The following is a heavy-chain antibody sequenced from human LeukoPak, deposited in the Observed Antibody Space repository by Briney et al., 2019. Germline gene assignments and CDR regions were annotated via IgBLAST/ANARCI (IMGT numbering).Heavy chain of an antibody. CDR2: ISSSGLI. CDR3: ARDFLRGAST. J-gene: IGHJ5*02. CDR1: GFTFSTYG. D-gene: IGHD3-10*01. Sequence: GGSLRLSCAASGFTFSTYGMNWVRQAPGKGLEWVSSISSSGLIYYTDSVKGRFTTSRDNAKNSLYLQMNSLRDEDSAVYFCARDFLRGASTCGQGTLVTVSS. V-gene: IGHV3-21*01.